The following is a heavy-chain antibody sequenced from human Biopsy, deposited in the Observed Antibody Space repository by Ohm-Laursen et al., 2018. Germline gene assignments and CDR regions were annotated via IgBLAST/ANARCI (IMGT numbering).Heavy chain of an antibody. CDR2: IRGSGLTT. D-gene: IGHD4-23*01. V-gene: IGHV3-23*01. CDR1: GFILNNYG. CDR3: TCRYGGSAL. Sequence: SLRLSCSASGFILNNYGLNWVRQAPGKGLEWVSAIRGSGLTTFYTDSVKGRFTISRDNSKNTLSLQMNSLRAADTAIYYCTCRYGGSALWGQGTMVTVSS. J-gene: IGHJ3*01.